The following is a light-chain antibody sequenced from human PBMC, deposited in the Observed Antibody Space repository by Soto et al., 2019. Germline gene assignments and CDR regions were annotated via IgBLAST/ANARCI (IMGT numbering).Light chain of an antibody. CDR2: DAS. CDR1: QTVGKNY. CDR3: QQYGSSPGT. Sequence: IVLTQSPGTLSFSPGEGSTLSCRSSQTVGKNYLAWYQQKPGQTPRLLIYDASNRATGIPARFSGSRSGTDFTLTISRLEPEDFAVYYCQQYGSSPGTFGQGTKVDIK. V-gene: IGKV3-20*01. J-gene: IGKJ1*01.